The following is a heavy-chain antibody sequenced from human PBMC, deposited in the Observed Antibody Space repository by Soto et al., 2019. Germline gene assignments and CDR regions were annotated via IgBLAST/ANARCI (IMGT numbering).Heavy chain of an antibody. V-gene: IGHV1-46*01. Sequence: ASVKVSCEASGYTFTSYYMHWLRQAPGQGLEWMGIINPSGGITSYAQKFQGRVTMTRDTSTSTVYMELSSLRSEDTAVYYCARESSVAGTVYYYYYYGMDVWGQGTTVTVSS. CDR2: INPSGGIT. J-gene: IGHJ6*02. CDR3: ARESSVAGTVYYYYYYGMDV. D-gene: IGHD6-19*01. CDR1: GYTFTSYY.